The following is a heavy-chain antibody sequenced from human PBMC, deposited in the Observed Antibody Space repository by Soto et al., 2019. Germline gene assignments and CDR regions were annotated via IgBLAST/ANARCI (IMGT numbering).Heavy chain of an antibody. V-gene: IGHV4-39*01. CDR3: ARPVGLGWFEP. CDR2: IYYSGST. CDR1: GGSISSSSYY. J-gene: IGHJ5*02. Sequence: QLQLQESGPGLVKPSDTLSLTCTVSGGSISSSSYYWGWIRQPPGKGRERIGSIYYSGSTYYNPSLKSRDTLSVDTSKSQVSLKVSSVTAADTAVYYCARPVGLGWFEPWWQGSLVT. D-gene: IGHD1-26*01.